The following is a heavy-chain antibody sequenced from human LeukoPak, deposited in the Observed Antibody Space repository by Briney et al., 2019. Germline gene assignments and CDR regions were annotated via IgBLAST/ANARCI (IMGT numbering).Heavy chain of an antibody. Sequence: GRSLRLSCAASGFTFSSYGMHWVRQAPGKGLEWVAVISYDGGNKYYADSVKGRFTISRDNSKNTLYLQMNSLRAEDTAVYYCAKDHPGSGSLGLDYWGQGTLVTVSS. CDR3: AKDHPGSGSLGLDY. D-gene: IGHD3-10*01. CDR1: GFTFSSYG. CDR2: ISYDGGNK. V-gene: IGHV3-30*18. J-gene: IGHJ4*02.